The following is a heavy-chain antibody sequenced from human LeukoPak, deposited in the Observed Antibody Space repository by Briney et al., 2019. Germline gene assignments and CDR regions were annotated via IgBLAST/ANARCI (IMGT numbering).Heavy chain of an antibody. J-gene: IGHJ5*02. CDR2: IYPGDSDT. CDR1: GYSFTSYW. V-gene: IGHV5-51*01. CDR3: ARHFSAGYCSGGSCYSDWFDP. D-gene: IGHD2-15*01. Sequence: GESLKISCKGSGYSFTSYWIGWVRQMPGKGLERMGIIYPGDSDTRYSPSFQGQVTISADKSISTAYLQWSSLKASDTAMYYCARHFSAGYCSGGSCYSDWFDPWGQGTLVTVSS.